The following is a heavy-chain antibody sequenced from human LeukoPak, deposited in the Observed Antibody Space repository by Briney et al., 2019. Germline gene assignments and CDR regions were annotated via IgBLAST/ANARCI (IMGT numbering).Heavy chain of an antibody. Sequence: ASVKVSCKASGGTFSSYAISWVRQAPGQGLEWVGGIIPIFGTANYAQKFQGRVTITADESTSTAYMELSSLRSEDTAVYYCARDVSYGSGSYADYWGQGTLVTVSS. J-gene: IGHJ4*02. V-gene: IGHV1-69*13. D-gene: IGHD3-10*01. CDR2: IIPIFGTA. CDR3: ARDVSYGSGSYADY. CDR1: GGTFSSYA.